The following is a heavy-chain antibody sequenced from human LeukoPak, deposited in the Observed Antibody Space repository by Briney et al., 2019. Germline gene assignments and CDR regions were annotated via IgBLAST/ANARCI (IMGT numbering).Heavy chain of an antibody. CDR3: ARASGSRNLYYYYYGMDV. Sequence: GGSLRLSCGASGFTFSSYWMSWVRQAPGKGLEWVANIKQDGSEKYYVDSVKGRFTISRDNAKNSLYLQMNSLRAEDTAVYYCARASGSRNLYYYYYGMDVWGQGTTVTVSS. CDR2: IKQDGSEK. V-gene: IGHV3-7*01. D-gene: IGHD3-10*01. J-gene: IGHJ6*02. CDR1: GFTFSSYW.